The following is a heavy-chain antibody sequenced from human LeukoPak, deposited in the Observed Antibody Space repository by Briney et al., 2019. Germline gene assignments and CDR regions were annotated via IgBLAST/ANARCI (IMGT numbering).Heavy chain of an antibody. V-gene: IGHV4-4*02. D-gene: IGHD3-3*01. CDR3: ARQRSITVYGVVSGWFDP. CDR1: GGSILTTNW. Sequence: KPSETLSLTCAVSGGSILTTNWWSWVRQPPGKGLEWIGEVHLSGTSNYNPSLKSRVTISLDTSRNQFSLKLSSVTAADTAVYYCARQRSITVYGVVSGWFDPWGQGTLVTVSS. J-gene: IGHJ5*02. CDR2: VHLSGTS.